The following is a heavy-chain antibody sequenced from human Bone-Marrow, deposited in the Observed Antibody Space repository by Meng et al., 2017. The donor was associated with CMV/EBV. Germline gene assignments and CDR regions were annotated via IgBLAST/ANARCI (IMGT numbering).Heavy chain of an antibody. CDR2: IYYSGST. CDR1: GGSVSSGSYY. Sequence: SGGSVSSGSYYWSWIRQPPGKGLEWIGYIYYSGSTNYNPSLKSRVTISVDTSKNQFSLKLSSVTAADTAVYYCARDRNYDFWSGYPLDWGQGTLVTVSS. D-gene: IGHD3-3*01. V-gene: IGHV4-61*01. CDR3: ARDRNYDFWSGYPLD. J-gene: IGHJ4*02.